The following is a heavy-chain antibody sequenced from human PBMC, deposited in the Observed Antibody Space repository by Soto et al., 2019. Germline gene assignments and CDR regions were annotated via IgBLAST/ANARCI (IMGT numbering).Heavy chain of an antibody. CDR3: ARTPENSSGYPFDY. J-gene: IGHJ4*02. D-gene: IGHD3-22*01. CDR1: GGSIRSGGYY. V-gene: IGHV4-31*03. CDR2: IYYSGST. Sequence: QVQLQESGPGLVKPSQTLSLTCTVSGGSIRSGGYYWSWIRQHPGKGLEWIGYIYYSGSTYYNPSLKSRVTISVDTSKNQFSLKLSSVTAADTAVYYCARTPENSSGYPFDYWGQGTLVTVSS.